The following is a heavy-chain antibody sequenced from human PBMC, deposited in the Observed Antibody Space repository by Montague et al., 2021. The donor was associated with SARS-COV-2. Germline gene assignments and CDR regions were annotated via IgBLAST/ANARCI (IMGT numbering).Heavy chain of an antibody. Sequence: SLRLSCAASGFTFSSYWMSWVRQAPGKGLEWVANIKQDGSERYYVDSVKGRFTISRDNAKNSLYLQMNSLRAEDTAMYYCTRLPRGSGTWGYFDYWAQGTLVTVSS. V-gene: IGHV3-7*03. D-gene: IGHD3-10*01. CDR2: IKQDGSER. J-gene: IGHJ4*02. CDR1: GFTFSSYW. CDR3: TRLPRGSGTWGYFDY.